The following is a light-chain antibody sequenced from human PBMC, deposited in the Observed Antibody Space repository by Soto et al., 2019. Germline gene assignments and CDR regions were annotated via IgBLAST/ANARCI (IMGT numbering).Light chain of an antibody. Sequence: EIVLTQSPGTLSLSTGERVTLSCRASQSVSSYLAWYQQKPGQAPRLLIYDASTRATGIPARFSGSGSGTDFTLTICSLEPEDFAVYYCQQRSNWWTFGQGTKVDIK. CDR3: QQRSNWWT. CDR2: DAS. J-gene: IGKJ1*01. V-gene: IGKV3-11*01. CDR1: QSVSSY.